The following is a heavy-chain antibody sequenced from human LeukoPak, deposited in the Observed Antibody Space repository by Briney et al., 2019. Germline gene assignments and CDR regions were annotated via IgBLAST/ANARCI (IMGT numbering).Heavy chain of an antibody. V-gene: IGHV1-18*01. Sequence: ASVKVSCKASGYTLTSYGIIWVRQAPGQGLEWMGWISAYSGNTNYAQNLQGRVTMTTDTSTSTAYMEVRSLRSDDTAVYSCVRDYGSGSYRFDYWGQGTLVTVSS. CDR1: GYTLTSYG. J-gene: IGHJ4*02. CDR3: VRDYGSGSYRFDY. D-gene: IGHD3-10*01. CDR2: ISAYSGNT.